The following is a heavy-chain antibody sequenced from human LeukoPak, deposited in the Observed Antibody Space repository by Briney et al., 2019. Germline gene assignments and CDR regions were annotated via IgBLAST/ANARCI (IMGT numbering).Heavy chain of an antibody. CDR2: ITGSGGST. CDR1: GFTFSRYA. Sequence: PGGSLRLFCAASGFTFSRYAMSWVRPASGEGLEWVSAITGSGGSTYYADSVKGRFTISRDNSKNTLYLQMNSLRAEDTAVYYCAKPDTMTTMIEVLDIWGQGTMVTVSS. CDR3: AKPDTMTTMIEVLDI. D-gene: IGHD3-22*01. J-gene: IGHJ3*02. V-gene: IGHV3-23*01.